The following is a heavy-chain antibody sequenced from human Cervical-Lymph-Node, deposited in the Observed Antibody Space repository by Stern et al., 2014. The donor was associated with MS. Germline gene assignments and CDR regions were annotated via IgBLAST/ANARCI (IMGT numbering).Heavy chain of an antibody. CDR3: ARGSGDNWFGP. D-gene: IGHD3-10*01. CDR2: VIPFVGTS. Sequence: QDKLVQSGAGVKKPGSSVKVSCKSSGGISWVRQAPGQGLEWMGGVIPFVGTSNYSQKFQGRVTITADTSTNTTYLHLSRLTSADTAIYYCARGSGDNWFGPWGQGTLVTVSS. V-gene: IGHV1-69*14. CDR1: GG. J-gene: IGHJ5*02.